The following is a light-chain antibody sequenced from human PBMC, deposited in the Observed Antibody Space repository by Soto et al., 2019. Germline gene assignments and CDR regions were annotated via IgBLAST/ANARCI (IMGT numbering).Light chain of an antibody. J-gene: IGKJ1*01. CDR3: QQYCRSRP. CDR1: QSVSSSY. Sequence: EIVLTQSPGTLSLSPGERATLSCRASQSVSSSYLAWYQQKPGQAPRLLIYGASSRATGIPDRFRGSGSGTDFPLTISRLEPEDFAVYYCQQYCRSRPFGQGPKVQIK. V-gene: IGKV3-20*01. CDR2: GAS.